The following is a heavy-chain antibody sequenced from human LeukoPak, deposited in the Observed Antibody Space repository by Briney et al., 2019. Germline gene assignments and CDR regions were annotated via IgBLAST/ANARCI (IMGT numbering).Heavy chain of an antibody. CDR1: GFTFSSYG. D-gene: IGHD3-22*01. CDR3: ARGGGPYDSSGYFFNWFDP. Sequence: GGSLRLSCAASGFTFSSYGMHWVRQAPGKGLEWVAVIWYDGSNKYYADSVKGRFTISRDNSKNTLYLQMNSLRAEDTAVYYCARGGGPYDSSGYFFNWFDPWGQGTLVTVSS. CDR2: IWYDGSNK. J-gene: IGHJ5*02. V-gene: IGHV3-33*01.